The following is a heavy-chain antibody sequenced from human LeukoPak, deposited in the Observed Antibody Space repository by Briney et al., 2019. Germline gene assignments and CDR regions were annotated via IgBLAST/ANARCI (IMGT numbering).Heavy chain of an antibody. CDR2: INPNSGGT. Sequence: ASAKVSCKASGYTFTGYYIHWVRQAPGQGLEWMGWINPNSGGTNYAQKFQDRVTMIRDTSITTAYMELSRLRSDDTAVYYCAREAQGYDSSGHFDYWGQGTLVTVSS. V-gene: IGHV1-2*02. D-gene: IGHD3-22*01. CDR3: AREAQGYDSSGHFDY. CDR1: GYTFTGYY. J-gene: IGHJ4*02.